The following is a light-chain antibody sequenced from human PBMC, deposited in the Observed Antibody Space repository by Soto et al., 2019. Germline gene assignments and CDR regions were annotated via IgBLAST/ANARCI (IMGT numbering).Light chain of an antibody. V-gene: IGLV2-18*02. J-gene: IGLJ1*01. CDR2: EVT. Sequence: QSVLTQPPSVSGSPGQSVTISCTGTSSDVGKYDRVSWYQQPPGTAPRLIMYEVTNRPSGVPARFSGSKSGNTASLTISGLQAEEEADYFCSSYTSASRYVFGAGTKLTVL. CDR3: SSYTSASRYV. CDR1: SSDVGKYDR.